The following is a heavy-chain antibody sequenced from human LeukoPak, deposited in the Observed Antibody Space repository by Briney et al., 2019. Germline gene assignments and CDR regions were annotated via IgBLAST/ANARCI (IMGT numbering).Heavy chain of an antibody. CDR2: VYYSGST. CDR3: ARIHRYCSGGACYVLDN. V-gene: IGHV4-59*01. D-gene: IGHD2-15*01. J-gene: IGHJ4*02. Sequence: SETLSLTCTVSGGSISSYYWSWIRQPPGKGLEWIGYVYYSGSTNYNPSFKSRITISVDTSRNQFSLQLSSVTAADTAVYYCARIHRYCSGGACYVLDNWGQGTLVAVSS. CDR1: GGSISSYY.